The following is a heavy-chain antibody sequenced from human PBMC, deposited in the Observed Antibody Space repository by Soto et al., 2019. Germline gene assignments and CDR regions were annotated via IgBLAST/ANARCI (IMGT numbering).Heavy chain of an antibody. J-gene: IGHJ4*02. Sequence: ASVKVSCKASGYTFTSYAMHWVRQAPGQRLEWMGWINAGNGNTKYSQKFQGRVTITRDTSASTAYMELSSLRSEDTAVYYCARDRWYSSSPAYWGQGTLVTVSS. CDR3: ARDRWYSSSPAY. V-gene: IGHV1-3*01. D-gene: IGHD6-6*01. CDR2: INAGNGNT. CDR1: GYTFTSYA.